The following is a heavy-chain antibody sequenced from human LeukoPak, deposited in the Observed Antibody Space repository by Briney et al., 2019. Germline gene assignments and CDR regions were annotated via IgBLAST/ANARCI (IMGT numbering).Heavy chain of an antibody. CDR3: AKAAAGGYYYYYYMDV. D-gene: IGHD6-13*01. V-gene: IGHV4-34*01. CDR2: INHSGST. J-gene: IGHJ6*03. Sequence: SETLSLTRAVYGGSFSGYYWSWIRQPPGKGLEWIGEINHSGSTNYNPSLKSRVTISVDTSKNQFSLKLSSVTAADTAVYYCAKAAAGGYYYYYYMDVWGKGTTVTVSS. CDR1: GGSFSGYY.